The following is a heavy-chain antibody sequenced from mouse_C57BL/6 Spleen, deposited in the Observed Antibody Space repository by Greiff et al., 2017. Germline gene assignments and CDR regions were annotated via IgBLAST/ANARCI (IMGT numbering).Heavy chain of an antibody. J-gene: IGHJ4*01. CDR2: INPSNGGT. Sequence: QVQLQQPGTELVKPGASVKLSCKASGYTFTSYWMHWVKQRPGQGLEWIGNINPSNGGTNYNEKFKSKATLTVDKSSSTAYMQLSSLTSEDSAVYYGAFYYYCSRAYYAMDYWGQGTSVTVSS. V-gene: IGHV1-53*01. CDR3: AFYYYCSRAYYAMDY. D-gene: IGHD1-1*01. CDR1: GYTFTSYW.